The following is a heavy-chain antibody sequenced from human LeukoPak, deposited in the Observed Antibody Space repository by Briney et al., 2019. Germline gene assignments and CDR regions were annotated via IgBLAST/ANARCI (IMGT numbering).Heavy chain of an antibody. CDR1: GFTFSSYG. V-gene: IGHV3-30*19. Sequence: GGSLRLSCAASGFTFSSYGMHWVRQAPGKGLEWVAVISYDGSNKYYADSVKGRFTISRDNSKNTLYLQMNSLRAEDTAVYYCASVDTALFGMDVWGQGTTVTVSS. J-gene: IGHJ6*02. D-gene: IGHD5-18*01. CDR2: ISYDGSNK. CDR3: ASVDTALFGMDV.